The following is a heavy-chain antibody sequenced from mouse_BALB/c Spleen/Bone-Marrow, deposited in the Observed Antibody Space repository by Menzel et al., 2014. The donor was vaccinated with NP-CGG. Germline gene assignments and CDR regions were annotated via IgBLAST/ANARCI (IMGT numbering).Heavy chain of an antibody. CDR1: GFAFSSYD. Sequence: EVMLVESGGGLVKPGGSLKLSCAASGFAFSSYDMSWVRQTPEKRLGWVATISSGGSYTYYPDSVKGRFTSSRDNARNTLYLQMSSLRSEDTALFYCARRDRLRRGYFDVWGAGTTVTVSS. V-gene: IGHV5-9*02. J-gene: IGHJ1*01. CDR3: ARRDRLRRGYFDV. D-gene: IGHD2-2*01. CDR2: ISSGGSYT.